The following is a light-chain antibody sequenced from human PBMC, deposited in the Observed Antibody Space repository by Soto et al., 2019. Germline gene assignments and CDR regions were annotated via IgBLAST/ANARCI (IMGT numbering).Light chain of an antibody. CDR1: QSISSW. CDR3: QQYNSYSGT. J-gene: IGKJ1*01. Sequence: DIEMTQAPSTLSASVGDRVTISCRASQSISSWLAWYQQKPGRAPDLLIFHASSLESGVPSRFSGSGSGTEFTLTISSLQPEDFANYYCQQYNSYSGTFGQGTKVEIK. V-gene: IGKV1-5*01. CDR2: HAS.